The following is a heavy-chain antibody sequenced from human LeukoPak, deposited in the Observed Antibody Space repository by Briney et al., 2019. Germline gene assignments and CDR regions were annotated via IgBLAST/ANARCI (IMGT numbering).Heavy chain of an antibody. V-gene: IGHV3-23*01. CDR2: ISTSGGDT. CDR3: VRVNADYYFDS. J-gene: IGHJ4*02. CDR1: GFTFSNYA. D-gene: IGHD4-17*01. Sequence: GGSLRLSCAASGFTFSNYAMHWVRQAPGKGLDWVSAISTSGGDTFYPDSVRGRFFISRDNSKNTLYLQMNSLRAEDTALYYCVRVNADYYFDSWGQGTLVTVSS.